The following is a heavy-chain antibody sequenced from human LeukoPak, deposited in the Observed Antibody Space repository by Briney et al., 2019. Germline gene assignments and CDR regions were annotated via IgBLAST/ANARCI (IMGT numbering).Heavy chain of an antibody. J-gene: IGHJ6*03. CDR3: ARGYYDFWNGYSAYYYYMDV. D-gene: IGHD3-3*01. Sequence: GESLKISCKGSGYRFTSYWIGWVRQMPGKGLEWMGIIYPGDSDTRYSPSFQGQVTISADKSISTAYLQWSSLKASDTAMYYCARGYYDFWNGYSAYYYYMDVWGKGTTVTVSS. CDR1: GYRFTSYW. V-gene: IGHV5-51*01. CDR2: IYPGDSDT.